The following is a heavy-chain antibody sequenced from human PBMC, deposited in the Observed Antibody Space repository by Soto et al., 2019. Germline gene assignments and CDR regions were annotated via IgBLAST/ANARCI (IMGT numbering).Heavy chain of an antibody. CDR2: ISAYNGNT. CDR1: GYTFTSYG. J-gene: IGHJ5*02. Sequence: ASVKVSCKASGYTFTSYGISWVRQAPGQGLEWMGWISAYNGNTNYAQKLQGRVTMTTDTSTSTAYMELRSLRSDDTAVYYCARDASPYYYDSSGPLFDPWGQGTRVTVSS. CDR3: ARDASPYYYDSSGPLFDP. V-gene: IGHV1-18*01. D-gene: IGHD3-22*01.